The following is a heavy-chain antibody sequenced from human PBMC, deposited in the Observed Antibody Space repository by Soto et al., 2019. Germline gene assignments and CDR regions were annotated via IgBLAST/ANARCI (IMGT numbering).Heavy chain of an antibody. CDR3: ARENYYGSGTYFRLDV. CDR2: LYDSGST. Sequence: QVQLQESGPGLVKPSETLSLTCTVSGDSISTYYWSWIRQPPGKGLGWIGYLYDSGSTHYNPSLKRRVTISVDTSKNQFSLNLTSVTAADTAVYYCARENYYGSGTYFRLDVWGQGTRVTVSS. CDR1: GDSISTYY. V-gene: IGHV4-59*01. J-gene: IGHJ6*02. D-gene: IGHD3-10*01.